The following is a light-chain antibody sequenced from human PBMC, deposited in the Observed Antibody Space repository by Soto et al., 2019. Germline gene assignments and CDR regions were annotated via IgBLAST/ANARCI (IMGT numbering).Light chain of an antibody. CDR3: AAWDDSLNGWV. CDR2: SNN. V-gene: IGLV1-44*01. CDR1: SSSIGINP. J-gene: IGLJ3*02. Sequence: QSVLTQPPSTSGTPGQRVTISCSGGSSSIGINPVNWYRQLPGTAPKLLIFSNNQRPSGVPDRFSGSKSGTSASLAISGLQSEDEADYYCAAWDDSLNGWVFGGGTKVTVL.